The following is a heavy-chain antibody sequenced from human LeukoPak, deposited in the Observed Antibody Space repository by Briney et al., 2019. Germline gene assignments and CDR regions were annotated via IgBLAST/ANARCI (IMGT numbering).Heavy chain of an antibody. J-gene: IGHJ4*02. V-gene: IGHV3-48*02. Sequence: QPGGSLRLSCAASGFTFSIYNMNWVRQAPGKGLEWVSYISSSSTTIYYADSVKGRFTVSRDNAKNSLYLQMNSLRDEDTAVYYCARDGVVGVTGFGSYWGQGTLVTVSS. CDR2: ISSSSTTI. D-gene: IGHD1-26*01. CDR1: GFTFSIYN. CDR3: ARDGVVGVTGFGSY.